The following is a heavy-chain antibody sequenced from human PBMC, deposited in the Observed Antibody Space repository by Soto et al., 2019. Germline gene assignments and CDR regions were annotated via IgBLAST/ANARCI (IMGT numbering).Heavy chain of an antibody. Sequence: ASLKVSCKGAGYTFSNYYMHWVRQAPGQGLEWMGIINPSGDSTSYAQEFQGRVTMTRETSTSTLYMELSSLRSEDTAVYYCARATRSGSPHFDHWGQGTLVTVS. V-gene: IGHV1-46*01. CDR3: ARATRSGSPHFDH. CDR1: GYTFSNYY. CDR2: INPSGDST. D-gene: IGHD5-12*01. J-gene: IGHJ4*02.